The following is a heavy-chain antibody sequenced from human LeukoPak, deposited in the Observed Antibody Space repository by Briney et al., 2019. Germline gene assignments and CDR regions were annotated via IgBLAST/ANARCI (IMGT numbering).Heavy chain of an antibody. CDR2: IYHSGST. D-gene: IGHD6-13*01. V-gene: IGHV4-38-2*02. J-gene: IGHJ5*02. Sequence: SETLSLTCAVSGYSISSGYYWGWIRQPPGKGLEWIGSIYHSGSTYYNPSLKSRVTISVDTSKNQFSLKLSSVTAADTAVYYCARDPGWQQLFWFDPWGQGTLVTVSS. CDR3: ARDPGWQQLFWFDP. CDR1: GYSISSGYY.